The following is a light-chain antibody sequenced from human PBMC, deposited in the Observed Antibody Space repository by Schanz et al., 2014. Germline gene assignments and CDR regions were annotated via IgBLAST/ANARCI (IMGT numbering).Light chain of an antibody. CDR2: DAS. Sequence: EIVLTQSPGTLSLSPGERATLSCRASQSVSSSNLAWYQQKPGQAPRLLIYDASSRATGIPDRFSGSGSGTDFTLTISSLEPEDFAVYYCQQRSNGYTFGQGTKLEIK. J-gene: IGKJ2*01. CDR3: QQRSNGYT. V-gene: IGKV3D-20*02. CDR1: QSVSSSN.